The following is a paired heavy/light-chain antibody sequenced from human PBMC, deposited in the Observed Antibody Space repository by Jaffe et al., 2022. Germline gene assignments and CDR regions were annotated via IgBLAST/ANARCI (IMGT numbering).Light chain of an antibody. CDR2: TLS. CDR1: QSLLHSDDGNTY. J-gene: IGKJ5*01. Sequence: DIVMTQTPLSLPVTPGEPASISCRSSQSLLHSDDGNTYLDWYLQKPGQSPQLLIYTLSYRASGVTDRFSGSGSGTDFTLKISRVEAEDVGLYYCMQRIEFPITFGQGTRLEIK. CDR3: MQRIEFPIT. V-gene: IGKV2-40*01.
Heavy chain of an antibody. CDR1: GFIFSNHA. J-gene: IGHJ1*01. D-gene: IGHD1-26*01. Sequence: EVQLLESGGDLVQPGGSLRLSCAASGFIFSNHALTWFRQAPGKGLEWVSSISGSGRDTYYADSVKGRFTISRDKSKNTMFLEMNSLRGEDTAVYYCAKHKWVLPVPEYFPHWGQGTLVTVSS. CDR2: ISGSGRDT. CDR3: AKHKWVLPVPEYFPH. V-gene: IGHV3-23*01.